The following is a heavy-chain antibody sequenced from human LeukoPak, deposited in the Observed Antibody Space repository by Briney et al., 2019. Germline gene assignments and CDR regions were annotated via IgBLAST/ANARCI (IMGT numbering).Heavy chain of an antibody. CDR2: ISWNSGSI. CDR3: AREGSSYYFDY. CDR1: GFTFDDYA. Sequence: PGGSLRLSCAASGFTFDDYAMHWVRQAPGKGLEWVSGISWNSGSIGYADSVKGRFTISRDNAKNSLYLQMNSLRAEDTAAYYCAREGSSYYFDYWGQGTLVTVSS. V-gene: IGHV3-9*01. J-gene: IGHJ4*02.